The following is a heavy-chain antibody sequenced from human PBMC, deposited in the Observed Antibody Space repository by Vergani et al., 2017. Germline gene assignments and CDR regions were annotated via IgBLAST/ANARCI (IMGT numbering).Heavy chain of an antibody. D-gene: IGHD2-2*01. CDR3: ARAMTMTPIFDY. V-gene: IGHV3-48*03. Sequence: EVQLVESGGGLVQPGGSLRLSCAASGFTFSSYEMNWVRQAPGKGLEWVSYISSSGSTIYYADSVKGRFTISRDNAKNSLYLQMNSQRAEDTAVYYCARAMTMTPIFDYWGQGTLVTVSS. CDR2: ISSSGSTI. J-gene: IGHJ4*02. CDR1: GFTFSSYE.